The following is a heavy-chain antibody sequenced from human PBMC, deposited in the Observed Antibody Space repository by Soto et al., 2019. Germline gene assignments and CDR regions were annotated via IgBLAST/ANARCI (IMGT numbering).Heavy chain of an antibody. CDR3: ARGESSYYYCYGMDV. D-gene: IGHD2-2*01. CDR1: GYTFTSYD. CDR2: MNPNSGNT. V-gene: IGHV1-8*01. Sequence: QVQLVQSGAEVKKPGASVKVSCKASGYTFTSYDINWVRQATGQGLEWMGWMNPNSGNTGYAQKFQGRVTMTRNTSISTAYMGLSSLRSDDTAVYYCARGESSYYYCYGMDVWGQGTTVTVSS. J-gene: IGHJ6*02.